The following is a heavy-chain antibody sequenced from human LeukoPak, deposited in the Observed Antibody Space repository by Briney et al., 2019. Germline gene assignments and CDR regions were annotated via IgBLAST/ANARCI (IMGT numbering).Heavy chain of an antibody. CDR2: IRSSGTTI. J-gene: IGHJ4*02. V-gene: IGHV3-11*04. Sequence: PGGSLRLSCVASGFTFSDYYMSWTRQAPGKGLEWVSYIRSSGTTIHYADSVKGRFTISRDNAKNSLYLQMHSLRAEDTAVYYCARDRGAVTDVFDYWGQGTLVTVSS. D-gene: IGHD6-19*01. CDR3: ARDRGAVTDVFDY. CDR1: GFTFSDYY.